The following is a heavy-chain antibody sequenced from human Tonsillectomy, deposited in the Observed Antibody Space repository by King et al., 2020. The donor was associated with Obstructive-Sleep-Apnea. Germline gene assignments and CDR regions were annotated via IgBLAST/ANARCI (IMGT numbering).Heavy chain of an antibody. D-gene: IGHD3-10*01. J-gene: IGHJ4*02. V-gene: IGHV1-8*01. Sequence: VQLVESGAEVKKPGASVKVSCKASGYTFTSCDINWVRQATGQGLEWMGWMNPNSGNTGYAQKFQGRVTMTRNTSISTAYMELSSLRSDDTAVYYCAGGREDYGSGSYFLDYWGQGTLVTVSS. CDR2: MNPNSGNT. CDR3: AGGREDYGSGSYFLDY. CDR1: GYTFTSCD.